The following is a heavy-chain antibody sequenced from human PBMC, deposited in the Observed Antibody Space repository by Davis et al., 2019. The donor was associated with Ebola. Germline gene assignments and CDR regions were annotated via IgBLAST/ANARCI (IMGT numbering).Heavy chain of an antibody. CDR1: GFTFSSYG. V-gene: IGHV3-72*01. J-gene: IGHJ4*02. CDR3: AKTIPYRNSYYFDY. D-gene: IGHD4-11*01. CDR2: SRDKSNGYTT. Sequence: GGSLRLSCAASGFTFSSYGMHWVRQAPGKGLEWVGRSRDKSNGYTTEYAASVKGRFTISRDESNNSLFLQMNSLRTDDTAVYYCAKTIPYRNSYYFDYWGRGTLVTVSS.